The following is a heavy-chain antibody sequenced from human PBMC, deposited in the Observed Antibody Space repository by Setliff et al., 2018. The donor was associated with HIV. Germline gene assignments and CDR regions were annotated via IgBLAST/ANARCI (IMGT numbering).Heavy chain of an antibody. J-gene: IGHJ3*02. CDR2: MNPDGSNT. CDR3: ARFYGSYDVGGFDI. V-gene: IGHV5-51*01. D-gene: IGHD3-16*01. CDR1: GYSFITYW. Sequence: RGESLKISCKGSGYSFITYWIGWVRQRPGKGLEWMGIMNPDGSNTRYSPSFQGQGTISVDESISTAYLQWSSLKASDTAFYYCARFYGSYDVGGFDIWGQGTKVTVSS.